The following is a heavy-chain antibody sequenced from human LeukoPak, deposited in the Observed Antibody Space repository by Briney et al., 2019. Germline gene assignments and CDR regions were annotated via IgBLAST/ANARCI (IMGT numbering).Heavy chain of an antibody. CDR3: AKDLSGYDNFDY. CDR1: GFTFSSYG. J-gene: IGHJ4*02. V-gene: IGHV3-30*18. CDR2: ISYDGSNK. Sequence: GSLRLSCAASGFTFSSYGMHWVRQAPGKGLEWVAVISYDGSNKYYADSVKGRFTISRDNSKNTLYLQMNSLRAEDTAVYYCAKDLSGYDNFDYWGQGTLVTVSS. D-gene: IGHD5-12*01.